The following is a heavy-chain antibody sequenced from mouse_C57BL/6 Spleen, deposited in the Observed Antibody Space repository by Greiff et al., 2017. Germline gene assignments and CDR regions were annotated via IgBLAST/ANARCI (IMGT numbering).Heavy chain of an antibody. D-gene: IGHD2-4*01. CDR2: IDPSDSYT. V-gene: IGHV1-69*01. J-gene: IGHJ4*01. CDR1: GYTFTSYW. CDR3: ARGGLRRGDYYAMDY. Sequence: VQLQQSGAELVMPGASVKLSCKASGYTFTSYWMHWVKQRPGQGLEWIGEIDPSDSYTNYNQKFKGKSTLTVDKSSSTAYMQLSSLTSEDSAVYYCARGGLRRGDYYAMDYWGQGTSVTVSS.